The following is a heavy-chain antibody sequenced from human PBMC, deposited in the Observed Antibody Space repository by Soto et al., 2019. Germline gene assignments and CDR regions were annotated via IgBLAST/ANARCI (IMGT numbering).Heavy chain of an antibody. CDR3: ARHGPRVYYDNSDYYYYGMDV. CDR2: IYPGDSDT. V-gene: IGHV5-51*01. CDR1: GYSFTIYW. J-gene: IGHJ6*02. D-gene: IGHD3-22*01. Sequence: PGESLKISCKGSGYSFTIYWIGWVRQMPGKGLEWMGIIYPGDSDTRYSPAFQGPVAISAAKSISTAYLQWSSLKASDTAMYYCARHGPRVYYDNSDYYYYGMDVWGQGTTVTVSS.